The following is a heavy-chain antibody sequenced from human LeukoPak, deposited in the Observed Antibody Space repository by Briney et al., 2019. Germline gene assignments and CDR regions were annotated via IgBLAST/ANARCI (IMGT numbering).Heavy chain of an antibody. V-gene: IGHV5-51*01. J-gene: IGHJ3*02. D-gene: IGHD2-21*02. CDR3: ARIVVVTAIPLDAFDI. Sequence: GEFLKISCKGSGYSFTSYWIGWVRQMPGKGLEWMGIIYPGDSDTRYSPSFQGQVTISADKSISTAYLQWSSLKASDTAMYYCARIVVVTAIPLDAFDIWGQGKMVTVSS. CDR2: IYPGDSDT. CDR1: GYSFTSYW.